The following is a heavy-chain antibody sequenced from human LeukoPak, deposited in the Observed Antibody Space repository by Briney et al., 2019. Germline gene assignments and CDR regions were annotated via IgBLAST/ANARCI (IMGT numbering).Heavy chain of an antibody. D-gene: IGHD1-14*01. CDR3: ARLTARSWFDP. J-gene: IGHJ5*02. CDR1: GGSISSDY. Sequence: PSETLSLTCTVSGGSISSDYWSWIRQPPGKGLECIGYISSSGSTNSNPSLKSRVTISIDTSKNRFSLKLSSVSATDTAVYYCARLTARSWFDPWGQGTLVTVSS. CDR2: ISSSGST. V-gene: IGHV4-59*08.